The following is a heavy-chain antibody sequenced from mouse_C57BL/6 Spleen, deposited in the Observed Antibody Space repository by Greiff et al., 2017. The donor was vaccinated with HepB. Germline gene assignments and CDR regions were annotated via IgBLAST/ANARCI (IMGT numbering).Heavy chain of an antibody. Sequence: QVQLQQPGAELVKPGASVKLSCKASGYTFTSYWMQWVKQRPGQGLEWIGEIDPSDCYTNYNQKFKGKATLTVDTSSSTAYMQLSSLTSEDSAVYYCARRGGSGYGAMDYWGQGTSVTVSS. CDR2: IDPSDCYT. CDR3: ARRGGSGYGAMDY. CDR1: GYTFTSYW. V-gene: IGHV1-50*01. J-gene: IGHJ4*01. D-gene: IGHD3-2*02.